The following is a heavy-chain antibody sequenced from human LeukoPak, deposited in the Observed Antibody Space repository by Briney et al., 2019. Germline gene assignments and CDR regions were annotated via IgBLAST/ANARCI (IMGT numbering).Heavy chain of an antibody. V-gene: IGHV1-18*01. CDR3: ARGIAVAGGYYYYYMDV. D-gene: IGHD6-19*01. J-gene: IGHJ6*03. Sequence: GASVKVSCKASGYTFTSYGISWVRQAPGQGLEWMGWISAYNGTTNYAQKLQGGVTMTTDTSTSTAYMELRSLRSDDTAVYYCARGIAVAGGYYYYYMDVWGKGTTVTVSS. CDR1: GYTFTSYG. CDR2: ISAYNGTT.